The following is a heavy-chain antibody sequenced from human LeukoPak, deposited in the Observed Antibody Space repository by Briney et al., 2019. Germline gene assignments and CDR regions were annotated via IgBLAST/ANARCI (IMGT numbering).Heavy chain of an antibody. CDR2: ISDTGFTT. Sequence: GGSLRLSCAASRFSFDSYVTNWVRQAPGKGLEWVSAISDTGFTTYYADPVKGRFTISRDMSKNTLYLQMSSLRAEDTALYYCAKGRCGGNFCDFDYWGQGTPVTVSS. J-gene: IGHJ4*02. CDR1: RFSFDSYV. CDR3: AKGRCGGNFCDFDY. V-gene: IGHV3-23*01. D-gene: IGHD2-21*01.